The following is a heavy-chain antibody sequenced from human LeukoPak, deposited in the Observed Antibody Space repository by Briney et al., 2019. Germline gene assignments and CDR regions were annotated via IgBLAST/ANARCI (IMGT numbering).Heavy chain of an antibody. D-gene: IGHD3-3*01. CDR2: INTNTGNP. Sequence: ASVKVSCKASGYTFTSYAMNWVRQAPGQGLEWMGWINTNTGNPTYAQGFTGRFVFSLDTSVSTAYLQISSLKAEDTAVYYCAGEGSVVDDFWSGYWYYYYGMDVWGQGTTVTVSS. CDR1: GYTFTSYA. V-gene: IGHV7-4-1*02. J-gene: IGHJ6*02. CDR3: AGEGSVVDDFWSGYWYYYYGMDV.